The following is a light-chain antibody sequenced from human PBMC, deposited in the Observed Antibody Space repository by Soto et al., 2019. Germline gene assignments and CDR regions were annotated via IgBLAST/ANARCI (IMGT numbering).Light chain of an antibody. J-gene: IGKJ1*01. Sequence: EIVLTQSPVTLSLSLGERATLSCRASQSVSNNFLAWYQQKPGQAPRLLIYGASSRATGIPDRFSGSGSGTDFTLTISRLETEDFGVYYCQQYATSPPRTFGQGTRWIS. V-gene: IGKV3-20*01. CDR3: QQYATSPPRT. CDR2: GAS. CDR1: QSVSNNF.